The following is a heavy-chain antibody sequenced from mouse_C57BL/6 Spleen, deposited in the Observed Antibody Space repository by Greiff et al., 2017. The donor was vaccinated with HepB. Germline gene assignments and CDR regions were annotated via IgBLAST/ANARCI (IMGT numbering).Heavy chain of an antibody. CDR1: GFNIKDDY. D-gene: IGHD1-1*01. CDR3: TTLYYYGSAPFAY. Sequence: VHVKQSGAELVRPGASVKLSCTASGFNIKDDYMHWVKQRPEQGLEWIGWIDPENGDTEYASKFQGKATITADTSSNTAYLQLSSLTSEDTAVYYCTTLYYYGSAPFAYWGQGTLVTVSA. J-gene: IGHJ3*01. V-gene: IGHV14-4*01. CDR2: IDPENGDT.